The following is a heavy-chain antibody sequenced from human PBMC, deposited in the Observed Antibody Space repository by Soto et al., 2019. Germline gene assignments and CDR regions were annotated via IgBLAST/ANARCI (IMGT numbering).Heavy chain of an antibody. CDR3: PRDQVATIRYYYGMDV. Sequence: GGSLRLSCAASGFTFSSYWMSWVRQAPGKGLEWVANIKQDGSEKYYVDSVKGRFTISRDNAKNSLYLQMNSLRAEDTAVYYCPRDQVATIRYYYGMDVWGQGTTVTVSS. V-gene: IGHV3-7*05. CDR2: IKQDGSEK. D-gene: IGHD5-12*01. J-gene: IGHJ6*02. CDR1: GFTFSSYW.